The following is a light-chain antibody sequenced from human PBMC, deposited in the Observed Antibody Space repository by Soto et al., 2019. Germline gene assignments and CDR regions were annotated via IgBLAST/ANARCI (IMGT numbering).Light chain of an antibody. CDR3: GTWDSSLTAVYV. V-gene: IGLV1-51*01. Sequence: QSVLTQPPSVSAAPGQKVTISCSGASSNIGKNFVSWYQQLPGTAPKLLIYDSDKRPSEIPDRFSGSKSGTSATLGITGLQTGDEADYYCGTWDSSLTAVYVFGTGTKLTVL. CDR1: SSNIGKNF. J-gene: IGLJ1*01. CDR2: DSD.